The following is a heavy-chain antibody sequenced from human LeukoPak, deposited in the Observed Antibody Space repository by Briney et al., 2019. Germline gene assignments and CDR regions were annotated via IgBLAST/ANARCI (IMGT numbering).Heavy chain of an antibody. Sequence: PSETLSLTCTVSGGSISSGGYYWRWIRQHPGTGLEWIGYIYYSGSTYYNPSLKSRVTISVDTSKNQFSLKLSSVTAADTAVYYCASCPRTPRIPPRDWFDPWGQGTLVTVSS. V-gene: IGHV4-31*03. CDR3: ASCPRTPRIPPRDWFDP. CDR2: IYYSGST. J-gene: IGHJ5*02. D-gene: IGHD2/OR15-2a*01. CDR1: GGSISSGGYY.